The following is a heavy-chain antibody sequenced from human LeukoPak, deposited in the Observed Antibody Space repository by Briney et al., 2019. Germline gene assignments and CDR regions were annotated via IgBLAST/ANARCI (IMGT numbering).Heavy chain of an antibody. D-gene: IGHD3-9*01. V-gene: IGHV3-23*01. CDR2: ISGSGGST. Sequence: PGGSLRLSCAASGFTFSSYAMSWVRQAPGKGLEWVSAISGSGGSTYYADSVKGRFTISRDNSKNTLYLQMNSLRAEDTAVYYCAKDMSDILTGFALDYWGQGTLVTVSS. CDR3: AKDMSDILTGFALDY. CDR1: GFTFSSYA. J-gene: IGHJ4*02.